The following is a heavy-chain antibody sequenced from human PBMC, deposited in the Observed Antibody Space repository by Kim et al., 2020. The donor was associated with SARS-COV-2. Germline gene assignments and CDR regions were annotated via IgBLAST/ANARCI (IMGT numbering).Heavy chain of an antibody. CDR2: IYYSGST. CDR1: GGSISSSSYY. J-gene: IGHJ4*02. Sequence: SETLSLTCTVSGGSISSSSYYWGWIRQPPGKGLEWIGSIYYSGSTYYNPSLKSRVTISVDTSKNQFSLKLSSVTAADTAVYYCAVALALVPFDYWGQGTLVTVSS. CDR3: AVALALVPFDY. D-gene: IGHD1-7*01. V-gene: IGHV4-39*07.